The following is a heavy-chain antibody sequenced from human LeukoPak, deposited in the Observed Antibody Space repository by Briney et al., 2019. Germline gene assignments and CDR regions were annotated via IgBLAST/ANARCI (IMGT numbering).Heavy chain of an antibody. J-gene: IGHJ4*02. Sequence: GGSLRLSCAASGFSFSSYAMSWVRQAPGKGLEWVSAISGSGGSTYYADSVKGRFTISRDNSKNTLYLQMNSLRAEDTAVYYCAKTGTPWYYFDYWGQGTLVTVSS. D-gene: IGHD6-13*01. V-gene: IGHV3-23*01. CDR2: ISGSGGST. CDR3: AKTGTPWYYFDY. CDR1: GFSFSSYA.